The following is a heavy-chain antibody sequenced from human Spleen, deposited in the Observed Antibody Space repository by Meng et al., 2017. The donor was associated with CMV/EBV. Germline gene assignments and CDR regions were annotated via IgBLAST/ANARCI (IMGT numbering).Heavy chain of an antibody. CDR1: GFTFSDYA. J-gene: IGHJ3*02. Sequence: GGSLRLSCAGSGFTFSDYAMSWVRQAPGKGLEWVSLISGSGDTTHYADSVKGRFTISRDTSKNTLYLQMNSLRAEDTAVYYCAKLYRDGYNYYDAFDIWGQGTMVTVSS. CDR3: AKLYRDGYNYYDAFDI. CDR2: ISGSGDTT. V-gene: IGHV3-23*01. D-gene: IGHD5-24*01.